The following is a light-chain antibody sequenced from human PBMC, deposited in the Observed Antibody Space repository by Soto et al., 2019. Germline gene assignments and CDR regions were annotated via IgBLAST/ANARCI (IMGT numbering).Light chain of an antibody. CDR2: AAS. Sequence: DIVMTQSPLSLPVTPGEPASISCRSSQSLQHSNGYNYLDWYFQKPGKVPQLLIYAASTLQSGVPSRFSGSGSGTDFTLTISSLQPEDVATYYCHKYNGGLRTFGQGTKVDIK. CDR3: HKYNGGLRT. V-gene: IGKV2-28*01. CDR1: QSLQHSNGYNY. J-gene: IGKJ1*01.